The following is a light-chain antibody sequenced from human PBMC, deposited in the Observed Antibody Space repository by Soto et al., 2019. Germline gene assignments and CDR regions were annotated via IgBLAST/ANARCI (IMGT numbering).Light chain of an antibody. CDR3: AAWDDRLTGGV. Sequence: QSVLPQPPSASGTPGQRVTISCSGSSSNIGSNTVNWYQQLPGTAPTPLIYYNSQRPSGVPDRFAGAKSGTTADQAISGLQSEDEAQYYGAAWDDRLTGGVVGGGTKVT. CDR2: YNS. CDR1: SSNIGSNT. J-gene: IGLJ3*02. V-gene: IGLV1-44*01.